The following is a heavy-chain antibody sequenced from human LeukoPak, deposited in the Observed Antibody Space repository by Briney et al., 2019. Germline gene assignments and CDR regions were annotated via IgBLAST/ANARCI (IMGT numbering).Heavy chain of an antibody. CDR3: ARAGYYDFWSGYYTRDLYYFDY. D-gene: IGHD3-3*01. CDR1: GYTFTSYG. J-gene: IGHJ4*02. Sequence: GASVNVSCKASGYTFTSYGISWVRQAPGQGLEWMGWISAYNGNTNYAQKLQGRVTMTTDTSTSTAYMELRSLRSDDTAVYYCARAGYYDFWSGYYTRDLYYFDYWGQGTLVTVSS. V-gene: IGHV1-18*01. CDR2: ISAYNGNT.